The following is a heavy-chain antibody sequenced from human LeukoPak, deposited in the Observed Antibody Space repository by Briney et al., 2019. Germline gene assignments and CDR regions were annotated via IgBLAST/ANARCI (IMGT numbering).Heavy chain of an antibody. CDR3: AKRDYGGNSGDY. J-gene: IGHJ4*02. V-gene: IGHV3-23*01. Sequence: GGSLRLSCAASGFTFSSYAMSWVRQAPGKGLEWVSDISGRGSSTYHADSVKGRFTISRGNSKNTLYLQMNSLRAEDTAVYYCAKRDYGGNSGDYWGQGTLVTVSS. D-gene: IGHD4-23*01. CDR1: GFTFSSYA. CDR2: ISGRGSST.